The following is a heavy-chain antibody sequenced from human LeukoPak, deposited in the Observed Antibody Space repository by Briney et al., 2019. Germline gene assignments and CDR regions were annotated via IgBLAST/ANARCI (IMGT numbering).Heavy chain of an antibody. V-gene: IGHV3-23*01. CDR3: AKGYGDYPGFDY. D-gene: IGHD4-17*01. CDR2: ISGSGGST. CDR1: XFTXSSYA. J-gene: IGHJ4*02. Sequence: GSXXLXCXAXXFTXSSYAMSWVRQAPGKGLEWVSAISGSGGSTYYADSVKGRFTISRDNSKNTLYLQMNSLRAEDTAVYYCAKGYGDYPGFDYWGQGTLVTVSS.